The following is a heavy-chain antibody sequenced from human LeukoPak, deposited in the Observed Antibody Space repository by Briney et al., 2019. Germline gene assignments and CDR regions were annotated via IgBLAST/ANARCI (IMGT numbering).Heavy chain of an antibody. CDR1: EFTFSSCV. CDR3: ARGAGYNYPYYFDY. D-gene: IGHD5-24*01. V-gene: IGHV3-23*01. J-gene: IGHJ4*02. Sequence: GGSLRLSCAASEFTFSSCVMSWVRQAPGKGLEWVSTISGSGSSAYYADSVKGRFTISRDNSKNTLYLQMNSLRAEDTAVYYCARGAGYNYPYYFDYWGQGTLVTVSS. CDR2: ISGSGSSA.